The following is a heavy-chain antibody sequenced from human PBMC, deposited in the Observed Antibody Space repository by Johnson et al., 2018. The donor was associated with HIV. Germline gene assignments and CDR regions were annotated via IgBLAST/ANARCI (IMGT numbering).Heavy chain of an antibody. CDR3: ARRGWELWTTQNAFDI. D-gene: IGHD1-26*01. J-gene: IGHJ3*02. CDR2: IKYDGGRI. CDR1: GFTFSSYA. Sequence: VQLVESGGGVVQPGRSLRLSCAASGFTFSSYAMHWVRQAPGKGLEWVANIKYDGGRIQYVDSVKGRFNISRDNAKNSLFLQMNSLRAEDTALYYCARRGWELWTTQNAFDIWGQGTMVTVSS. V-gene: IGHV3-7*03.